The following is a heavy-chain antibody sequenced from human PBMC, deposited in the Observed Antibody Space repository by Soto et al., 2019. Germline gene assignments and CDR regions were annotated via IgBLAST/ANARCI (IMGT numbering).Heavy chain of an antibody. CDR1: GFTFSSYG. D-gene: IGHD6-19*01. CDR2: IWYDGSNK. V-gene: IGHV3-33*01. CDR3: ARENRSGIAVAGTEDY. Sequence: GGSLRLSCAASGFTFSSYGMHWVRQAPGKGLEWVAVIWYDGSNKYYVDSVKGRFTISRDNSKNTLYLQMNSLRAEDTAVYYCARENRSGIAVAGTEDYWGQGTLVTVSS. J-gene: IGHJ4*02.